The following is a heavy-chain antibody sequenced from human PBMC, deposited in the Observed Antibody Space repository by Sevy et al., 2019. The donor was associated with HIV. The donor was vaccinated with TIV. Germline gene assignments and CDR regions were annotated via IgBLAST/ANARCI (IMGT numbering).Heavy chain of an antibody. Sequence: GGSLRLSCAASGFTFSNYWMTWVRQAPGKGLEWVANIKRDGSERYYVASVKGRFTISRDNAKNSLYLQMNSLRADDTAVYYCARVCSSTTCLWGLDVWGQGTTVTVSS. D-gene: IGHD2-2*01. J-gene: IGHJ6*02. CDR1: GFTFSNYW. V-gene: IGHV3-7*03. CDR2: IKRDGSER. CDR3: ARVCSSTTCLWGLDV.